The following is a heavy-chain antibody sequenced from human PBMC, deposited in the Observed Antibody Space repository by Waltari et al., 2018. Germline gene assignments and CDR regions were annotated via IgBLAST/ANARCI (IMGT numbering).Heavy chain of an antibody. J-gene: IGHJ5*02. CDR2: IKQDASEK. CDR3: ARDSDVGFDR. V-gene: IGHV3-7*01. CDR1: GFTFGNSW. Sequence: EVQLVESGGGLVQPGGSLRLSCAASGFTFGNSWMSWVRQAPGKGLEGVANIKQDASEKYYVDSVKGRFTISRDNAKNLLFLQMNTLRVEDTAVYYCARDSDVGFDRWGQGTLVTVSS.